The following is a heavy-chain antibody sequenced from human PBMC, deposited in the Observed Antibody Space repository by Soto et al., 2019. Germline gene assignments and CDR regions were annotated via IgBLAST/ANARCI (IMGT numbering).Heavy chain of an antibody. D-gene: IGHD3-3*01. CDR1: GVNLHGYG. Sequence: HPVGSLRLSCAGPGVNLHGYGMHWVRQVPGKGLEWMSGISYDGRDKFYSDSVKDRFTISRDTSKNTLHLHMNSLRSEDTAIYYCARSFWSVFSQFEYWGQGTLVTVSS. V-gene: IGHV3-30*03. CDR3: ARSFWSVFSQFEY. J-gene: IGHJ4*02. CDR2: ISYDGRDK.